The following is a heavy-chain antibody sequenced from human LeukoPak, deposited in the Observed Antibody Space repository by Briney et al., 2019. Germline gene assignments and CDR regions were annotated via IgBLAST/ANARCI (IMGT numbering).Heavy chain of an antibody. D-gene: IGHD6-13*01. V-gene: IGHV1-18*01. J-gene: IGHJ5*02. CDR1: GYTFTSYG. Sequence: GASVKVSCKASGYTFTSYGISWVRQAPGQGLEWMGWISAYNGNTNYAQKLQGRVTMTTDTSTSTAYMELRSLRSDDTAVYYCAREIAAAEGSNWFDPWSQGTLVTVSS. CDR2: ISAYNGNT. CDR3: AREIAAAEGSNWFDP.